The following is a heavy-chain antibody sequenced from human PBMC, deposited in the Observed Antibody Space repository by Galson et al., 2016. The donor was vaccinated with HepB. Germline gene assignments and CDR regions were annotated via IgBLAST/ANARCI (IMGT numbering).Heavy chain of an antibody. D-gene: IGHD3-3*01. Sequence: SLRLSCAAYGFTFGDYAMHWVRQAPGRGLEWVAGVSWHRYSIGYADSVKGRFTIPKISAKNSLHLQMNSLRTDDTALYYCAKAGGSLEWFSNGFDPWGQGTLVTVSA. J-gene: IGHJ5*02. V-gene: IGHV3-9*01. CDR2: VSWHRYSI. CDR1: GFTFGDYA. CDR3: AKAGGSLEWFSNGFDP.